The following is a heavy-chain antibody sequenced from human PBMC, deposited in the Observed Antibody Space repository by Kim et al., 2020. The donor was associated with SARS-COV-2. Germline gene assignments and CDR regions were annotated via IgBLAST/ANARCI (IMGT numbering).Heavy chain of an antibody. CDR1: GGSIRSSNYY. CDR3: ARDPGVGASGHGLDV. Sequence: SETLSLTCTVSGGSIRSSNYYWAWIRQPPGKGLEWIGSMYYSGSTYYNPSLKSRVTISVDTSKNQLSLELTSVTAADTAAYYCARDPGVGASGHGLDVWGQGTTVTVSS. V-gene: IGHV4-39*07. J-gene: IGHJ6*02. CDR2: MYYSGST. D-gene: IGHD3-10*01.